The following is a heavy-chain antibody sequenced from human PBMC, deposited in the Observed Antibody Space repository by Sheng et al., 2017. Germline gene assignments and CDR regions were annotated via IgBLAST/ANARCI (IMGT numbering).Heavy chain of an antibody. CDR1: GFTFDDYA. CDR2: ISWNSGSI. D-gene: IGHD2-15*01. V-gene: IGHV3-9*01. CDR3: AVGRDFDY. Sequence: EVQLVESGGGLVQPGRSLRLSCAASGFTFDDYAMHWVRQAPGKGLEWVSGISWNSGSIGYADSVKGRFTISRDNAKNSLYLQMNSLRAEDTALYYCAVGRDFDYWGQGTLVTVSS. J-gene: IGHJ4*02.